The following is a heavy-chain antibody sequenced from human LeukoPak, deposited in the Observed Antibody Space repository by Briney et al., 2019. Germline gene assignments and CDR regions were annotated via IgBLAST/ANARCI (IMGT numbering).Heavy chain of an antibody. V-gene: IGHV4-39*01. Sequence: SETLSLTCTVSGASINSDTYYWGWIRQPPGKGLEWIGTHSHSGSAYYNPSLRSRITMSLDTSKNQFSLRLTSVTAADTAVYYCARQTGSGLFILPGGQGTLVTVSS. J-gene: IGHJ4*02. CDR3: ARQTGSGLFILP. CDR2: HSHSGSA. D-gene: IGHD3/OR15-3a*01. CDR1: GASINSDTYY.